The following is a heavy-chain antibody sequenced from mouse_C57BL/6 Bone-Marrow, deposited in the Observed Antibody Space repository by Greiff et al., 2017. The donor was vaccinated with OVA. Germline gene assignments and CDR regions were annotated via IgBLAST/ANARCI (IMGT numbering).Heavy chain of an antibody. D-gene: IGHD1-1*01. Sequence: QVQLQQSGAELARPGASVKLSCKASGYTFTSYGISWVKQSTGQGLEWIGEIYPRNGNTYYNEKFKGKATLTADKSSSTAYMELRSMTSEDSAVYFCARSDYYSRYCDVWGTGTTVTVSS. J-gene: IGHJ1*03. CDR1: GYTFTSYG. CDR2: IYPRNGNT. CDR3: ARSDYYSRYCDV. V-gene: IGHV1-81*01.